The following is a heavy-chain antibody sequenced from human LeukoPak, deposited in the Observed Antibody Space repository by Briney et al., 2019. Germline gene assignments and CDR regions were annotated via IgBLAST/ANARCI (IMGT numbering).Heavy chain of an antibody. CDR2: LYSGGAT. CDR1: GFTVKDNF. Sequence: GGSLRLSCAASGFTVKDNFMSWVRQAPGKGLEWVSVLYSGGATYYADSVKGRFTISRDNSKNTLYLQMNSLRAEDTAVYYCAKDRTGGDCLYPHWGQGTLVTVSS. V-gene: IGHV3-53*01. CDR3: AKDRTGGDCLYPH. D-gene: IGHD2-21*02. J-gene: IGHJ4*02.